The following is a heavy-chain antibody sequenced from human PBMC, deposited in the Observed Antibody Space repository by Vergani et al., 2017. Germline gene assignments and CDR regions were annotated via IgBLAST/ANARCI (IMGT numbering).Heavy chain of an antibody. CDR3: ARGPQDYDFWSGYYS. D-gene: IGHD3-3*01. V-gene: IGHV3-48*03. Sequence: EVQLVESGGGLVQPGGSLRLSCAASGFTFSSYEMNWVRQAPGKGLEWVSYISSSGSTIYYADSVKGRFTISRDNAKNSLYLQMNSLRAEDTAVYYCARGPQDYDFWSGYYSWGQGTLVTVSS. CDR2: ISSSGSTI. J-gene: IGHJ5*02. CDR1: GFTFSSYE.